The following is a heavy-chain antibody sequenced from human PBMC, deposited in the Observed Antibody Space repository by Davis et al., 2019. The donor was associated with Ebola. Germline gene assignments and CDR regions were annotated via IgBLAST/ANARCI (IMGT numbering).Heavy chain of an antibody. V-gene: IGHV3-48*02. D-gene: IGHD1-26*01. CDR3: SRGGSSTWTTFEY. CDR2: ISSSSGTI. CDR1: GFTFSTYS. J-gene: IGHJ4*02. Sequence: GESLKISCAASGFTFSTYSMNWVRQAPGKGLEWVSYISSSSGTIYYADSVKGRFTISSDNAKNSLYLQMNSLRDEDTAVYYCSRGGSSTWTTFEYWGQGTLITVSS.